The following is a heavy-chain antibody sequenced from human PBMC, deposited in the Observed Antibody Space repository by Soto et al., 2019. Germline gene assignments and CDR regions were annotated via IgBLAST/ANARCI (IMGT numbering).Heavy chain of an antibody. CDR3: AHMRKQLGGEYYDYCMDV. Sequence: QITLKESGPTLVKPTQTLTLTCTFSGFSLRTSGVGVGWIRQPTGKALELHAIIYWDDDKRYSPSLKSRLTITKDPFKSQVVLTMTNMDSVDTAIYYCAHMRKQLGGEYYDYCMDVWGQGTTVSVSS. J-gene: IGHJ6*02. CDR1: GFSLRTSGVG. CDR2: IYWDDDK. D-gene: IGHD6-13*01. V-gene: IGHV2-5*02.